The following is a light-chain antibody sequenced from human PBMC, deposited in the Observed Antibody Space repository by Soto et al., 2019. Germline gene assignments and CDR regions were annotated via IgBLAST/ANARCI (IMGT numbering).Light chain of an antibody. Sequence: QPVLTQPRSVSGSPGQSVTISCTGTSSDVGGYNFVSWHQQHPGKAPKLMIYDVSKRPSGVPDRFSGSKSGNTASLTISGLRAEDEADYYCCSYAGSYTWVFGTGTKVTVL. CDR3: CSYAGSYTWV. V-gene: IGLV2-11*01. J-gene: IGLJ1*01. CDR2: DVS. CDR1: SSDVGGYNF.